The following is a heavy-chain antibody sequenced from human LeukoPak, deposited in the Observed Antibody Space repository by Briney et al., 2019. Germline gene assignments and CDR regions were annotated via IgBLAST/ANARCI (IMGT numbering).Heavy chain of an antibody. CDR2: IKYDGSAT. J-gene: IGHJ4*02. Sequence: GGSLRLSCAASGFTFSNYWMHWIRQVPGKGLVWVSHIKYDGSATNYADSVKGRFTISRDNSKNTLYLQMNSLRAEDTAVYYCAKDILGSYPHRGYWGQGTLVTVSS. V-gene: IGHV3-74*01. CDR3: AKDILGSYPHRGY. D-gene: IGHD3-16*02. CDR1: GFTFSNYW.